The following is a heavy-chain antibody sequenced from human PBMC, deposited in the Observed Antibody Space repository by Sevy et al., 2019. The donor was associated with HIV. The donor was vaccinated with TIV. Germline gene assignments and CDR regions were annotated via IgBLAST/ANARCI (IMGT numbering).Heavy chain of an antibody. CDR2: ISSSSSTI. Sequence: GGSLRLSCAASGFTFSSYSMNWVRQAPGKGLEWVSYISSSSSTIYYADSVKGRFTISGDNAKNSLYLQMNSLRAEDTAVYYCAREERMTTVTNVPNFYYYYYYMDVWGKGTTVTVSS. D-gene: IGHD4-4*01. V-gene: IGHV3-48*01. CDR1: GFTFSSYS. CDR3: AREERMTTVTNVPNFYYYYYYMDV. J-gene: IGHJ6*03.